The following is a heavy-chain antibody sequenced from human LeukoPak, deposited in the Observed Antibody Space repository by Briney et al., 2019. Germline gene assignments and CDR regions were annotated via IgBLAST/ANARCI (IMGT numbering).Heavy chain of an antibody. V-gene: IGHV5-51*01. D-gene: IGHD3-10*01. CDR2: IYHGDSDT. Sequence: GESLKISCKGSGYSFSNYWNGWVRQMPGKGLEWMGTIYHGDSDTRYSPSFQGQVTISADKSITTAYLQWSSLKASDTAMYYCARHACASGSYYSYNWFDPWGQGTLVTVSS. CDR1: GYSFSNYW. J-gene: IGHJ5*02. CDR3: ARHACASGSYYSYNWFDP.